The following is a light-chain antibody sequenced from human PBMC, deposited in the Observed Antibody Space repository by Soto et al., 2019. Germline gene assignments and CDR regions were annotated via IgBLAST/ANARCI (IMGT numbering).Light chain of an antibody. Sequence: QTVVTQPPSVSGAPGQTVTISCSGSSSNFGAGFDVNWYQQLPGTAPKLLLYGNTNRPSGVPDRFSGSKSGTSASLAITGLQAEDEADYYCQSYDSRLSGVVFGGGTKVTVL. CDR1: SSNFGAGFD. J-gene: IGLJ3*02. CDR2: GNT. CDR3: QSYDSRLSGVV. V-gene: IGLV1-40*01.